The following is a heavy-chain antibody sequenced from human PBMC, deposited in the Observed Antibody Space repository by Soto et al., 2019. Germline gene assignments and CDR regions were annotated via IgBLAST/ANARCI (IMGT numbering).Heavy chain of an antibody. CDR2: ISGSGGTT. Sequence: PGGSLRLSCAASGFTFTTYAMNWVRQAPGKGLEWVSGISGSGGTTYYADSVRGRFTISRDNSKNTLYLQMNSLRTEDTAVYYCARDRGVSPPNYYYYGMDVWGQGTTVTVSS. J-gene: IGHJ6*02. CDR3: ARDRGVSPPNYYYYGMDV. CDR1: GFTFTTYA. D-gene: IGHD3-10*01. V-gene: IGHV3-23*01.